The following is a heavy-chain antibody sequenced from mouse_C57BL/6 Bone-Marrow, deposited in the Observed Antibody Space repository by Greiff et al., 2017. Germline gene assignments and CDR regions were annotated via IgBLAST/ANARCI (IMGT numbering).Heavy chain of an antibody. J-gene: IGHJ2*01. D-gene: IGHD4-1*01. CDR3: ARLSGTYLYY. Sequence: EVKLQESGGDLVKPGGSLKLSCAASGFTFSSYGMSWVRQTPDKRLEWVATISSGGSYTYYPDSVKGRFTISRDNAKNTLYLQMSSLKSEDTAMYYCARLSGTYLYYWGQGTTLTVSS. CDR1: GFTFSSYG. V-gene: IGHV5-6*01. CDR2: ISSGGSYT.